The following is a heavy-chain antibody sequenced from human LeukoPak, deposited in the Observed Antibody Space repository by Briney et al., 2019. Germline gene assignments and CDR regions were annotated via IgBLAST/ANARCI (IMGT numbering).Heavy chain of an antibody. CDR3: ANLGYQLLTYYFDY. CDR1: GFTFSSYG. CDR2: IRYDGSNK. J-gene: IGHJ4*02. Sequence: GGSLRLSCAPSGFTFSSYGMHWVRQAPGKGLEWVAFIRYDGSNKYYADSVKGRFTISRDNSKNTLYLQMNSLRAEDTAVYYCANLGYQLLTYYFDYWGQGTLVTVSS. D-gene: IGHD2-2*01. V-gene: IGHV3-30*02.